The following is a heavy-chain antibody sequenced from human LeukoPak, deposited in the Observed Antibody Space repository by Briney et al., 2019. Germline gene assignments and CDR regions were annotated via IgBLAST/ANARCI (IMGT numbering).Heavy chain of an antibody. D-gene: IGHD3-9*01. V-gene: IGHV1-2*06. J-gene: IGHJ4*02. CDR2: INPNSGGT. Sequence: GASVKVSCKASGYTFTGYYMHWVRQAPGQGLEWMGRINPNSGGTNYAQKFQGRVTMTRDTSISTAYMELSRLRSDDTAVYYCARTLGGYDILTGYYGFRGQGTLVTVSS. CDR1: GYTFTGYY. CDR3: ARTLGGYDILTGYYGF.